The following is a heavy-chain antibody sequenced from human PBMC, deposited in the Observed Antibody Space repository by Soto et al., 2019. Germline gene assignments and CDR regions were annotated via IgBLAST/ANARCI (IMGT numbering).Heavy chain of an antibody. CDR2: INAGNGNT. Sequence: VKVSCKASGYTFTSYAMHWVRQAPGQRLEWMGWINAGNGNTKYSQKFQGRVTITRDTSASTAYMELSSLRSEDTAVYYCARDTIVVVPAAYVDYWGQGTLVTVSS. J-gene: IGHJ4*02. D-gene: IGHD2-2*01. V-gene: IGHV1-3*01. CDR1: GYTFTSYA. CDR3: ARDTIVVVPAAYVDY.